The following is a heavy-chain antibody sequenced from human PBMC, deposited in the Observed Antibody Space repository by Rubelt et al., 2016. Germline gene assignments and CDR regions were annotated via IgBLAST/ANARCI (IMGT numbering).Heavy chain of an antibody. CDR2: IYWDDDK. Sequence: QITLKESGPTLVKPTQTLTLTCTFSGFSLTTSGVGVGWIRQPPGKALEWLALIYWDDDKRNSPSLKSKLTISKDTPKNQVVLTMTNMDPVDTVTYYCAYRWDSSAWYAVFDLWGRGTQVSVPS. CDR3: AYRWDSSAWYAVFDL. CDR1: GFSLTTSGVG. V-gene: IGHV2-5*02. D-gene: IGHD6-19*01. J-gene: IGHJ2*01.